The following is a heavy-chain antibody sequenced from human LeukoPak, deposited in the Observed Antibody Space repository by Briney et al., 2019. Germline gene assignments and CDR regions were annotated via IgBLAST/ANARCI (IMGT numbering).Heavy chain of an antibody. CDR1: GYTFSSND. D-gene: IGHD2-2*01. Sequence: ASVKVSCKASGYTFSSNDINWVRQAPGQGLEWMGWISAYNGNTNYAQKLQGRVTMTTDTSTSTAYMELRSLRSDDTAVYYCATSLVVVPAALDYWGQGTLVTVSS. V-gene: IGHV1-18*01. CDR3: ATSLVVVPAALDY. CDR2: ISAYNGNT. J-gene: IGHJ4*02.